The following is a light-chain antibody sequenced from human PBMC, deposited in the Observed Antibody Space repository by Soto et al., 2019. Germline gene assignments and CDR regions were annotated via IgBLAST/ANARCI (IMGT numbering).Light chain of an antibody. CDR3: SSYTTSNTRQIV. V-gene: IGLV2-14*01. CDR1: SSDVGGYTY. J-gene: IGLJ1*01. Sequence: QSALTQPASVYGSPGQAITISCTGTSSDVGGYTYVSWYQQHPGKAPKFIIYDVSNRPSGVSNRFSGSKSGNTASLTISGLQAEDEADYYCSSYTTSNTRQIVFGTGTKLTVL. CDR2: DVS.